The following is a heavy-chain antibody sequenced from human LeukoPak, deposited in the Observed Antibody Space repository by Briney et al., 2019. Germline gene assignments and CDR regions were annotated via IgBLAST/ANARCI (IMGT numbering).Heavy chain of an antibody. CDR1: GGSISSYY. CDR2: IYYSGST. J-gene: IGHJ4*02. V-gene: IGHV4-59*08. CDR3: ARHRGPRPPSV. Sequence: SETLSLTCTVSGGSISSYYWSWIRRPPGKGLEWIGCIYYSGSTNYNPSLKSRITISVDTSKNQFSLRLSSVTAADTAMYYCARHRGPRPPSVWGQGTLVTVSS. D-gene: IGHD3-10*01.